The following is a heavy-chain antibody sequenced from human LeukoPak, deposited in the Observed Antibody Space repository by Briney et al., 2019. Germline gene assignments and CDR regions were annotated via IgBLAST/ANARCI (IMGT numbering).Heavy chain of an antibody. J-gene: IGHJ6*03. Sequence: ASVKVSCKASGYTFTSYAMNWVRQAPGQGLEWMGWINTNTGNPTYAQGFTGRFVFSLDTSVSTAYLQISSLKAEDTAVYYCARLAGSGSYYRGYYYYYYYMDVWGKGTTVTVSS. CDR1: GYTFTSYA. D-gene: IGHD3-10*01. CDR2: INTNTGNP. CDR3: ARLAGSGSYYRGYYYYYYYMDV. V-gene: IGHV7-4-1*02.